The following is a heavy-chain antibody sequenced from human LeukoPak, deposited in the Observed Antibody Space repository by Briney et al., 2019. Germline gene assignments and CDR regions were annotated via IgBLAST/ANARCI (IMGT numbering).Heavy chain of an antibody. V-gene: IGHV4-59*01. D-gene: IGHD3-22*01. CDR1: GGSISSYY. J-gene: IGHJ4*02. CDR3: ASRDSSGYYFDY. Sequence: KPSETLSLTCTVSGGSISSYYWSWIRQPRGKVLEWIGYIYYSGSTNYNPSLKSRVTISVDTSKNQFSLKLSSVTAADTAVYYCASRDSSGYYFDYWGQGTLVTVSS. CDR2: IYYSGST.